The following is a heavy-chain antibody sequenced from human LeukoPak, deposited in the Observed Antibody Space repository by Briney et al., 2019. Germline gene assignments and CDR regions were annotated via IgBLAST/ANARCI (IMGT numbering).Heavy chain of an antibody. CDR2: INHSGST. V-gene: IGHV4-34*01. J-gene: IGHJ6*03. Sequence: SETLSLTCAVYGGSFSGYYWSWIRQPPGKGLEWIGEINHSGSTNYNPSLKSRVTISVDTSKNQFSLKLSSVTAADTAVYYCARGKDTVTSRAYYMDVWGKGTTVTVSS. D-gene: IGHD4-17*01. CDR1: GGSFSGYY. CDR3: ARGKDTVTSRAYYMDV.